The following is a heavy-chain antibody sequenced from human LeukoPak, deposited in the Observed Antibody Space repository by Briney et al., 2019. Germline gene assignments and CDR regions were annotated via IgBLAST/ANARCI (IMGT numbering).Heavy chain of an antibody. CDR2: ISSSGSTI. CDR1: GFTFSDYY. V-gene: IGHV3-11*01. D-gene: IGHD3-3*01. J-gene: IGHJ6*02. CDR3: ARDRMDRDDFWSGYSRAVYYYGMDV. Sequence: GGSLRLSCAASGFTFSDYYMSWIRQAPGKGLEWASYISSSGSTIYYADSVKGRFTISRDNAKNSLYLQMNSLRAEDTAVYYCARDRMDRDDFWSGYSRAVYYYGMDVWGQGTTVTVSS.